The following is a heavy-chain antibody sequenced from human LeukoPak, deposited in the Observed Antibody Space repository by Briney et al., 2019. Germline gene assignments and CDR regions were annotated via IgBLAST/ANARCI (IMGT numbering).Heavy chain of an antibody. Sequence: PGGSLRLSCAAPGFTFSSYAMTWVRQAPGKGLEWVSSISVNGGTTYYADSVKGRFTISRDSSKNTLYLQMNSLRAEDTAVYYCVKGGGNVRRYFEYWGQGTLVTVSS. CDR3: VKGGGNVRRYFEY. D-gene: IGHD4-23*01. J-gene: IGHJ4*02. CDR2: ISVNGGTT. CDR1: GFTFSSYA. V-gene: IGHV3-23*01.